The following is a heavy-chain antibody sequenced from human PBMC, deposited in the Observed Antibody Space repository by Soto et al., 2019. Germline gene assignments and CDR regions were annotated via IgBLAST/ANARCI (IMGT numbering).Heavy chain of an antibody. D-gene: IGHD6-6*01. CDR3: AHRPPSIAATRWGV. V-gene: IGHV2-5*01. CDR2: IYWNDDK. Sequence: QITLKESGPTLVKPTQTLTLTCTFSGFSLSTSGVGVGWIRQPPGKALEWLALIYWNDDKRYSPSLKSRLTITKDTSKNQVVLTMTNMDPVDTATYYCAHRPPSIAATRWGVWGQGTTVTVSS. J-gene: IGHJ6*02. CDR1: GFSLSTSGVG.